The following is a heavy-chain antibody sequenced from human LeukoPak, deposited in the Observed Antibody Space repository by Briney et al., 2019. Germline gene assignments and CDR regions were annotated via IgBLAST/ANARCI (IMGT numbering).Heavy chain of an antibody. CDR1: GFTFSSYS. D-gene: IGHD2-21*01. CDR2: ISSSSSYI. Sequence: GGSLRLSCAASGFTFSSYSMNWVRQAPGKGLEWVSAISSSSSYIYYADSVKGRFTISRDNAKNSLYLQMNSLRAEDTAVYYCARGGGYCGGDCYGIDYWGQGTLVTVSS. V-gene: IGHV3-21*01. CDR3: ARGGGYCGGDCYGIDY. J-gene: IGHJ4*02.